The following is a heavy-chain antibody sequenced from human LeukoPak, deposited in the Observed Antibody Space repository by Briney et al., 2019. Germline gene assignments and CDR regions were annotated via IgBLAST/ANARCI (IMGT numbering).Heavy chain of an antibody. D-gene: IGHD3-22*01. CDR2: ISGSSSGT. CDR3: AKDQEGSYFYDTSGSALDF. J-gene: IGHJ4*02. Sequence: GESLRLSCAASGFTFASYTMTWVRQAPGKGLEWVSGISGSSSGTAYADSVKGRFTISRDNSKSYLYLQLNSLRAEDTAVYFCAKDQEGSYFYDTSGSALDFWGQGTLVTASS. V-gene: IGHV3-23*01. CDR1: GFTFASYT.